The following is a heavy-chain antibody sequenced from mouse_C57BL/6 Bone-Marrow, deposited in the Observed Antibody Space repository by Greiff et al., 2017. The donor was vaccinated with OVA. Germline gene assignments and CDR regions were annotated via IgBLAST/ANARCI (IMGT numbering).Heavy chain of an antibody. CDR2: IRLKSDNYAT. D-gene: IGHD1-1*01. Sequence: EVQRVESGGGLVQPGGSMKLSCVASGFTFSNYWMNWVRQSPEKGLEWVAQIRLKSDNYATHYAESVKGRFTISRDDSKSSVYLQMNNLRAEDTGIYYCTGGTVVAPYAMDYWGQGTSVTVSS. J-gene: IGHJ4*01. V-gene: IGHV6-3*01. CDR1: GFTFSNYW. CDR3: TGGTVVAPYAMDY.